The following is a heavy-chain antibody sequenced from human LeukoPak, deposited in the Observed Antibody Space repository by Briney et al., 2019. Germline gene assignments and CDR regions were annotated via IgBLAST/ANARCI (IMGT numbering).Heavy chain of an antibody. J-gene: IGHJ4*02. D-gene: IGHD3-3*01. CDR1: RFTFSDYY. Sequence: PGGSLRLSCAASRFTFSDYYMSWIRQAPGKGLEWVSYISSSSSYTNYADSVKGRFTISRDNAKNSLYLQMNSLRAEDTAVYYCARVGRGFWNFDYWGQGTLVTVSS. CDR3: ARVGRGFWNFDY. CDR2: ISSSSSYT. V-gene: IGHV3-11*06.